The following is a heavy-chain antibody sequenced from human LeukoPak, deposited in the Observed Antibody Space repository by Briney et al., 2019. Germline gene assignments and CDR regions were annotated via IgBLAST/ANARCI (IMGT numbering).Heavy chain of an antibody. D-gene: IGHD6-13*01. CDR3: ARRGAAAGRVFDY. CDR2: IYPGDSDT. CDR1: GYSFTSYW. J-gene: IGHJ4*02. V-gene: IGHV5-51*01. Sequence: GESLKISRKGSGYSFTSYWIGWVRQMPGKGLEWMGIIYPGDSDTRYSPSFQGQVTISADKSISTAYLQWSSLKASDTAMYYCARRGAAAGRVFDYWGQGTLVTVSS.